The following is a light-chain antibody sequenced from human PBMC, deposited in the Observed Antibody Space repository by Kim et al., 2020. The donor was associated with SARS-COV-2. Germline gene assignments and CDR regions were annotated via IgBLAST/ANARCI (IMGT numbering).Light chain of an antibody. J-gene: IGLJ3*02. Sequence: GENVTISCSGNNSNIGYTDVKWYQHLPGTAPKPLIYGNSHRPSGVPDRFSASKSGTSASLAISGLRSEDEADYYCATWDDILNVWVFGGGTQLTVL. CDR2: GNS. CDR3: ATWDDILNVWV. CDR1: NSNIGYTD. V-gene: IGLV1-47*01.